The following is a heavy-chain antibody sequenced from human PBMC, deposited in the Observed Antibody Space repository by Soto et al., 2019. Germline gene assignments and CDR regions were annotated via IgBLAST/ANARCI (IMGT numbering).Heavy chain of an antibody. J-gene: IGHJ5*02. CDR2: IYYSGST. CDR3: ARATIDHYNWFDP. CDR1: GGSISSGGYY. Sequence: QVQLQESGPGLVKPSQTLSLTCTVSGGSISSGGYYWSWIRQHPGKGLEWIGYIYYSGSTYYNPSLKSRVTISVDTSKNQSSLKLSSVTAADTAVYYCARATIDHYNWFDPWGQGTLVTVSS. V-gene: IGHV4-31*03.